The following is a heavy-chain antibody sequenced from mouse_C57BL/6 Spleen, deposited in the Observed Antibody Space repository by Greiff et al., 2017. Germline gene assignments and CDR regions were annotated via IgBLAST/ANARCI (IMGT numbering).Heavy chain of an antibody. CDR1: GFTFSDYY. V-gene: IGHV5-16*01. D-gene: IGHD3-3*01. CDR3: ARDNEGLDY. CDR2: INYDGSST. Sequence: EVKLMESEGGLVQPGSSMKLSCTASGFTFSDYYMAWVRQVPEKGLEWVANINYDGSSTYYLDSLKSRFIISRDNAKNILYLQMSSLKSEDTATYYCARDNEGLDYWGQGTTLTVSS. J-gene: IGHJ2*01.